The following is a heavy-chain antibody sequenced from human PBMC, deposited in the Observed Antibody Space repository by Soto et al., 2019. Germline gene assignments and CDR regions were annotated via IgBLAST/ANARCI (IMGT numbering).Heavy chain of an antibody. J-gene: IGHJ4*02. CDR2: FDPEDGET. D-gene: IGHD2-21*02. CDR3: ATSTFSQIVVVTAIPFDY. CDR1: GYTLTELS. Sequence: GASVKVSCKVSGYTLTELSMHWVRQAPGKGLGWMGGFDPEDGETIYAQKFQGRVTMTEDTSTDTAYMELSSLRSEDTAVYYCATSTFSQIVVVTAIPFDYWGQGTLVTVSS. V-gene: IGHV1-24*01.